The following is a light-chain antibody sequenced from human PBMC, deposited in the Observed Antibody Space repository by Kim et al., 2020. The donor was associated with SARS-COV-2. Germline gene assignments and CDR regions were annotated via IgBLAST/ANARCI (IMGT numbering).Light chain of an antibody. CDR1: SGHSSNA. CDR3: QTWGTGSWV. CDR2: LNSDGSH. V-gene: IGLV4-69*01. Sequence: SVKLTCTLGSGHSSNAIAWHQQQPEKGPRYLMKLNSDGSHSKGDGIPDRFSGSSSGAERHLTISSVQSEDEGDYYCQTWGTGSWVFGGGTQLAVL. J-gene: IGLJ3*02.